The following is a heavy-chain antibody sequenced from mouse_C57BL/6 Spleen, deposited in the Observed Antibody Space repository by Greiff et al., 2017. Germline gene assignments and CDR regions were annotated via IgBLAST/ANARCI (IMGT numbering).Heavy chain of an antibody. D-gene: IGHD2-3*01. CDR1: GYTFPDYE. Sequence: QVQLQQSGAELVRPGASVTLSCKASGYTFPDYEMHWVKQTPVHGLEWIGAIDPETGGTAYNQKFKGKAILTADKSSSTAYMELRSLTSEDSAVYYCTRDGYSWFAYWGQGTLVTVSA. J-gene: IGHJ3*01. V-gene: IGHV1-15*01. CDR2: IDPETGGT. CDR3: TRDGYSWFAY.